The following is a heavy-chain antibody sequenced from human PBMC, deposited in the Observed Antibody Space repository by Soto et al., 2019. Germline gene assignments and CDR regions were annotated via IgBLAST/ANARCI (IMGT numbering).Heavy chain of an antibody. Sequence: SETLSLTWTVSVGSITTYYWSCIRQPAGKGLEWIGRIDASGNTNYHPSLNSRVTMSIDTSKKQFSLKLTSVTAADTAIYYCARYSNNWFQTEGMDVWGQGTTVT. J-gene: IGHJ6*02. CDR1: VGSITTYY. V-gene: IGHV4-4*07. D-gene: IGHD6-13*01. CDR3: ARYSNNWFQTEGMDV. CDR2: IDASGNT.